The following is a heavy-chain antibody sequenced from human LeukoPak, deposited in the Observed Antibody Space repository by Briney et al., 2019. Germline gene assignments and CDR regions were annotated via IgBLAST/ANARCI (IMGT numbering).Heavy chain of an antibody. V-gene: IGHV3-21*04. CDR1: GFTFSTYG. CDR3: AKDLGGTVTYFDY. Sequence: PGGSLRLSCAASGFTFSTYGMHWVRQAPGKGLQWVSAISGGGTNTYYADSVRGRFTISRDNAKNSLYLQMNSLRAEDTALYYCAKDLGGTVTYFDYWGQGTLVTVSS. D-gene: IGHD4-17*01. CDR2: ISGGGTNT. J-gene: IGHJ4*02.